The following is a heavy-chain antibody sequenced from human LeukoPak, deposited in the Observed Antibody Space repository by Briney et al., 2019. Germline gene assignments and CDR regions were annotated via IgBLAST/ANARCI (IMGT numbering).Heavy chain of an antibody. Sequence: ASVKVSCKASGYTFTGYYMHWVRQAPGQGLEWMGWINPNSGGTNYAQKFQGRVTMTRDTSISTAYMELSRLRSDDTAVYYCARNPYGSGSYLDFDLWGRGTLVTVSS. D-gene: IGHD3-10*01. J-gene: IGHJ2*01. CDR1: GYTFTGYY. CDR3: ARNPYGSGSYLDFDL. CDR2: INPNSGGT. V-gene: IGHV1-2*02.